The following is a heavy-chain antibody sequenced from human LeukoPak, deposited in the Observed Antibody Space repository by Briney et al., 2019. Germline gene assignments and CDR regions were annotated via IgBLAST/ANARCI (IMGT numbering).Heavy chain of an antibody. J-gene: IGHJ6*02. CDR2: IRFDGSTK. CDR1: GFTFSNYG. Sequence: PGRSLRLSCAASGFTFSNYGVHWVRQAPGKGLEWVAVIRFDGSTKYYADSVRGRFTISRDNSKNTVYLEMNSLRAEDTAVYYCARGKGFYYYGMDVWGQGTTVTVSS. V-gene: IGHV3-33*01. CDR3: ARGKGFYYYGMDV.